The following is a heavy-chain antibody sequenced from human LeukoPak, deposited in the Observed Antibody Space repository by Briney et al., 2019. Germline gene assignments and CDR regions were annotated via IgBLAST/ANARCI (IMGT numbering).Heavy chain of an antibody. CDR1: GGSINTYY. CDR3: ARLPCSGGSCSWFDP. J-gene: IGHJ5*02. Sequence: SETLSLTCTVSGGSINTYYGSWIRQPPGKGLEWIGYIYYSGSTKYNPSLERRISISVDTSKNQFSLKLSSVTAADTAVYYCARLPCSGGSCSWFDPWGQGTLVTVSS. V-gene: IGHV4-59*08. CDR2: IYYSGST. D-gene: IGHD2-15*01.